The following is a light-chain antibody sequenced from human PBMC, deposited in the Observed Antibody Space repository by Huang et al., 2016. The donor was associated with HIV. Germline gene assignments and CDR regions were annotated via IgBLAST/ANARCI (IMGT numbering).Light chain of an antibody. CDR3: QQFSSYPLT. CDR2: AAS. V-gene: IGKV1-9*01. CDR1: QGIPNY. J-gene: IGKJ4*01. Sequence: IQLTQSPSSLSIYVGDKVTITCRASQGIPNYVAWCQQRPGKAPKLLIYAASTLQNGVPSRFSGSGSGADFALSIANVQPEDSATYYCQQFSSYPLTFGGGTKVEIK.